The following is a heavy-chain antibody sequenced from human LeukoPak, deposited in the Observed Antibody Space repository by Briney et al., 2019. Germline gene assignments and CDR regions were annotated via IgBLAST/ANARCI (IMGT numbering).Heavy chain of an antibody. CDR2: ISSSGSTI. CDR1: GFTFSSYE. D-gene: IGHD3-10*02. CDR3: AELGITMIGGV. Sequence: TGGSLRLPCAASGFTFSSYEMNWVRQAPGKGLEWVSYISSSGSTIYYADSVKGRFTISRDNAKNSLYLQMNSPRAEDTAVYYCAELGITMIGGVWGKGTTVTISS. V-gene: IGHV3-48*03. J-gene: IGHJ6*04.